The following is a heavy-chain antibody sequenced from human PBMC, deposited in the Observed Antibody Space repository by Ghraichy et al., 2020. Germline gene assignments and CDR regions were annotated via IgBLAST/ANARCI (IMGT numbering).Heavy chain of an antibody. CDR3: ARDQVQQLVLVHRCLDY. D-gene: IGHD6-13*01. V-gene: IGHV1-18*04. CDR2: ISAYNGNT. CDR1: GYTFTSYG. Sequence: ASVKVSCKASGYTFTSYGISWVRQASGQGLEWMGWISAYNGNTNYAQKLQGRVTMTTDTSTSTAYMELRSLRSDDTAVYYCARDQVQQLVLVHRCLDYWGQGTLVTVSS. J-gene: IGHJ4*02.